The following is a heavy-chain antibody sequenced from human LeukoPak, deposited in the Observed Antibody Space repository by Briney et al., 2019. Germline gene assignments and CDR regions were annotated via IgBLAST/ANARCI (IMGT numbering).Heavy chain of an antibody. CDR2: ISSSSSYI. D-gene: IGHD6-6*01. V-gene: IGHV3-21*01. Sequence: GGSLRLSCAASGFTFSSYSMNWVRQAPGKGLEWVSFISSSSSYIYYADSVKGRFTISRDNAKNSLYLQMNSLRAEDTAVYYCARDRSAARPSDFDYWGQGTLVTVSS. CDR3: ARDRSAARPSDFDY. CDR1: GFTFSSYS. J-gene: IGHJ4*02.